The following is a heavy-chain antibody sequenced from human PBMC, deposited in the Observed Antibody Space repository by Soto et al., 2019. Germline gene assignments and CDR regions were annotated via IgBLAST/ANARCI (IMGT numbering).Heavy chain of an antibody. V-gene: IGHV5-10-1*01. CDR3: ARHGGGVLNWFDP. CDR1: GYSFTSYW. J-gene: IGHJ5*02. Sequence: ESLKISCKGSGYSFTSYWISWVRQMPGKGLEWMGRIDPSDSYTNYSPSFQGHVTISADKSISTAYLQWSSLKASDTAMYYCARHGGGVLNWFDPWGQGTLVTVSS. D-gene: IGHD2-21*01. CDR2: IDPSDSYT.